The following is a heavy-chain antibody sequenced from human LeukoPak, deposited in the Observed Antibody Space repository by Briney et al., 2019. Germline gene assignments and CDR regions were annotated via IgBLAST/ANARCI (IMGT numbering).Heavy chain of an antibody. CDR3: ARDLPSRIVGAYYMDV. D-gene: IGHD1-26*01. CDR2: IYHSGST. J-gene: IGHJ6*03. Sequence: SETPSLTCTVSGGPISRYYWSWIRQPPGKGLEWIGYIYHSGSTNYNPSLKSRVTMSEDTSKSQFSLKLSSVTAADTAVYYCARDLPSRIVGAYYMDVWGKGTTVTVSS. CDR1: GGPISRYY. V-gene: IGHV4-4*08.